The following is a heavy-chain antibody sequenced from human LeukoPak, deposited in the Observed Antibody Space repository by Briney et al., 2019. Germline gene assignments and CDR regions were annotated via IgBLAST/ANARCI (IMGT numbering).Heavy chain of an antibody. D-gene: IGHD6-19*01. J-gene: IGHJ6*02. CDR1: GFTFSSYA. Sequence: HPGGSLRLSCAASGFTFSSYAMSWVRQAPGKGLEWVSAISGSGGSTYYADSVKGRFTISRDNSKNTLYLQMNSLRAEDTAVYYCAKGSYSSGWYASYYYYGMDVWGQGTTVIVSS. CDR2: ISGSGGST. V-gene: IGHV3-23*01. CDR3: AKGSYSSGWYASYYYYGMDV.